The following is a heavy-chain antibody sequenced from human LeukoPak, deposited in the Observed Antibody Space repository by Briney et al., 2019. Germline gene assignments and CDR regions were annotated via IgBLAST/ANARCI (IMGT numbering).Heavy chain of an antibody. CDR2: IYYSGST. Sequence: SETLSLTCTVSGGSISSSSYYWGWIRQPPGKGLEWLGSIYYSGSTYYNPSLKSRVTISVDTSKNQFSLKLSSVTAADTAVYYCARRPTLYCSSTSCYLPTWGQGTMVTVSS. CDR3: ARRPTLYCSSTSCYLPT. V-gene: IGHV4-39*01. D-gene: IGHD2-2*01. J-gene: IGHJ3*01. CDR1: GGSISSSSYY.